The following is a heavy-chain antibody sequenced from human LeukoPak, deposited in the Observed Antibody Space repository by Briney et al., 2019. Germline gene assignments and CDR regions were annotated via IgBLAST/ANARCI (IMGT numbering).Heavy chain of an antibody. J-gene: IGHJ6*03. D-gene: IGHD1-14*01. CDR3: ARGAPTNYYYYYMDV. CDR2: IYTSGST. V-gene: IGHV4-61*02. CDR1: GGSISSGSYY. Sequence: PSETLSLTCTVSGGSISSGSYYWSWIRQPAGKGLEWIGRIYTSGSTNYNPSLKSRATISVDTSKNQFSLKLSSVTAADTAVYYCARGAPTNYYYYYMDVWGKGTTVTVSS.